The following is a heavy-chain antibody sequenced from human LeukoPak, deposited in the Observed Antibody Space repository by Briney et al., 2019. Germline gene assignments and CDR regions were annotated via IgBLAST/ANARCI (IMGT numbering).Heavy chain of an antibody. D-gene: IGHD2-15*01. CDR1: GGSISSSSYY. V-gene: IGHV4-39*07. CDR2: IYYSGST. J-gene: IGHJ4*02. Sequence: SETLSLTCTVSGGSISSSSYYWGWIRQPPGKGLEWIGSIYYSGSTYYNPSLKSRVTISVDTSKNQFSLKLSSVTAADTAVYYCARAARGYCSGGSCYEPQDFDYWGQGTLVTVSS. CDR3: ARAARGYCSGGSCYEPQDFDY.